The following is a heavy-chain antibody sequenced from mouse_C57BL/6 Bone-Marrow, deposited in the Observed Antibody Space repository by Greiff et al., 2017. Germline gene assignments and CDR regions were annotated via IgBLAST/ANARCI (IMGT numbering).Heavy chain of an antibody. V-gene: IGHV7-1*01. CDR1: GFTFSDFY. Sequence: EVKLMESGGGLVQSGRSLRLSCATSGFTFSDFYMEWVRQAPGKGLEWIAASRNKANDYTTEYSASVKGRFIVSRDTSQSILYLQMNALRAEDTAIYYCARDADGSRNWYFDVWGTGTTVTVSS. CDR2: SRNKANDYTT. D-gene: IGHD1-1*01. CDR3: ARDADGSRNWYFDV. J-gene: IGHJ1*03.